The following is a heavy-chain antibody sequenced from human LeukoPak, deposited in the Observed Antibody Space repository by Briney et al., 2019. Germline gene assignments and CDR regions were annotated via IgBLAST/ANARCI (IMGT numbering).Heavy chain of an antibody. CDR1: GGSISSYD. D-gene: IGHD5-12*01. V-gene: IGHV4-59*08. Sequence: SETLSLTCTVSGGSISSYDWSWIRQPPGKGLEWIGYIYYRGSTNYNPSLKSRVTISVDTSKNQFSLKLSSVTAADTAVYYCARVHSGYDFGNRKYYYFDYWGQGTLVTVSS. CDR2: IYYRGST. CDR3: ARVHSGYDFGNRKYYYFDY. J-gene: IGHJ4*02.